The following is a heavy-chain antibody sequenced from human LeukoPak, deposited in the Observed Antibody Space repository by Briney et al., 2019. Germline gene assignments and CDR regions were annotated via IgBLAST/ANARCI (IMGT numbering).Heavy chain of an antibody. CDR2: ISGSGGDI. CDR3: AKGGYSDYVWGSNRYFDY. D-gene: IGHD3-16*02. J-gene: IGHJ4*02. Sequence: GRSLRLSCAASGFTFSSYAMNWVRQAPGKGLEWVSAISGSGGDIYYTEFVKGRFSISRDNSKNTVYLQMNSLRAEDTAVYYCAKGGYSDYVWGSNRYFDYWGQGTLVTVSS. V-gene: IGHV3-23*01. CDR1: GFTFSSYA.